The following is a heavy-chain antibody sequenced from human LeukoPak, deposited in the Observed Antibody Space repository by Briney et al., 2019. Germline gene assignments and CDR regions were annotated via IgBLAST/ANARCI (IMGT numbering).Heavy chain of an antibody. J-gene: IGHJ4*02. CDR3: AKAPAGYSSGWYFDY. D-gene: IGHD6-19*01. Sequence: GGSLRLSCAASGFTFDDYAMHWVRQAPGKGREWVSGVSWNSGSIGYADSVKGRFTISRDNAKNSLYLQMNSLRAEDTALYYCAKAPAGYSSGWYFDYWGQGTLVTVSS. CDR1: GFTFDDYA. V-gene: IGHV3-9*01. CDR2: VSWNSGSI.